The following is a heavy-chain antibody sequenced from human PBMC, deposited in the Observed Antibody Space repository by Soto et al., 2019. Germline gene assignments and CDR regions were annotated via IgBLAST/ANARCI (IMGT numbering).Heavy chain of an antibody. CDR1: SGSISSTIYS. CDR3: ARGFPTVVTVDY. D-gene: IGHD4-17*01. CDR2: IFYSGST. V-gene: IGHV4-39*01. J-gene: IGHJ4*02. Sequence: SETLSLTCTVSSGSISSTIYSWDWIRQPPGKGLEWIGSIFYSGSTYYNPSLKSRVTISVDTSKNQFSLTLTSVTAADTAVYYCARGFPTVVTVDYWGQGTLVTVSS.